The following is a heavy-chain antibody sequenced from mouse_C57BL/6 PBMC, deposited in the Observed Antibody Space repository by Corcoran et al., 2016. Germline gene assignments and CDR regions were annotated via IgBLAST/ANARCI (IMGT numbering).Heavy chain of an antibody. J-gene: IGHJ2*01. CDR2: INPYNGGT. CDR3: ARESRSFDY. Sequence: EVQLQQSGPVLVKPGASVKMSCKASGYTFTDYYMNWVKQSHGKSLEWIGVINPYNGGTSYNQKFKGKATLTVDKSSSTAYMELNSLTSEDSAVYYCARESRSFDYWGQGTTLTVSS. CDR1: GYTFTDYY. D-gene: IGHD1-1*01. V-gene: IGHV1-19*01.